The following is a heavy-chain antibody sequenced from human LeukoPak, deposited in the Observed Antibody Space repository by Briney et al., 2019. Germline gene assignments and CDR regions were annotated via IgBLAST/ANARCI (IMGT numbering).Heavy chain of an antibody. D-gene: IGHD3-22*01. Sequence: GGSLRLSSAASGFTFSSYAMHWVRQAPGKGLEWVAVISYDGSNKYYADSVKGRFTISRDNSKNTLYLQMNSLRAEDTAVYYCARGRYYYDSSGYQPPFFDYWGQGTLVTVSS. V-gene: IGHV3-30-3*01. CDR1: GFTFSSYA. CDR3: ARGRYYYDSSGYQPPFFDY. J-gene: IGHJ4*02. CDR2: ISYDGSNK.